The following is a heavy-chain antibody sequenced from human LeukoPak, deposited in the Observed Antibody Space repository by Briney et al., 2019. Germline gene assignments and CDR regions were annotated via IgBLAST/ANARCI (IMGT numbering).Heavy chain of an antibody. Sequence: GGSLRLSCAASGFTVSSNYMSWVRQAPGKGLEWVSSISSSSSYIYYADSVKGRFTISRDNAKNSLYLQMNSLRAEDTAVYYCAREGDYGDYFDYWGQGTLVTVSS. J-gene: IGHJ4*02. CDR3: AREGDYGDYFDY. V-gene: IGHV3-21*01. CDR1: GFTVSSNY. CDR2: ISSSSSYI. D-gene: IGHD4-17*01.